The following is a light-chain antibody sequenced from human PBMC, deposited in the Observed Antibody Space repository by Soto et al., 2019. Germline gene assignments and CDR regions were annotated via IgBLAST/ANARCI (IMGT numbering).Light chain of an antibody. CDR1: QSISSW. J-gene: IGKJ1*01. Sequence: DIQMTQSPSTLSSSVGDRVTITCRASQSISSWLAWYQQKPGKAPKLLIYKASTLKSGVPSRFSVSGSGTEVTITISSLKTDDGATYYCQHYNSYSEAFGQGTKVDI. V-gene: IGKV1-5*03. CDR3: QHYNSYSEA. CDR2: KAS.